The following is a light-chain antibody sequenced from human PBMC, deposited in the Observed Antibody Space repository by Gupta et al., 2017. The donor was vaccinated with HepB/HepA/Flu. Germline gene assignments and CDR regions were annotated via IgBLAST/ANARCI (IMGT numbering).Light chain of an antibody. V-gene: IGKV4-1*01. J-gene: IGKJ5*01. CDR2: WAS. CDR1: QSVIYSSNNKNS. CDR3: QQDSSSLT. Sequence: DSVMTQSPEPLAVSLGERATINCKSRQSVIYSSNNKNSLARYQQKPGQPPKLLIYWASNREFGVPDRFSGCGSETDFTLTSISPQAEDVAVYYCQQDSSSLTFGQGTQVEIK.